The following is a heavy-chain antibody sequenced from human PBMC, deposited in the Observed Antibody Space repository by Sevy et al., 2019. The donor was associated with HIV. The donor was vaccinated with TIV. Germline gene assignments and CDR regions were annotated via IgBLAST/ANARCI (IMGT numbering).Heavy chain of an antibody. D-gene: IGHD2-2*01. J-gene: IGHJ5*02. CDR3: ARSPPVVVVPGAPSWFDP. CDR2: IYYSGST. V-gene: IGHV4-31*03. CDR1: GGSISSGGYY. Sequence: SETLSLTCTVSGGSISSGGYYWSWIRQHPGKGLEWIGYIYYSGSTYYNPSLKSRVTISVDRSKKQFSLKLNSVTAAETAVYFCARSPPVVVVPGAPSWFDPWGQGTLVTVSS.